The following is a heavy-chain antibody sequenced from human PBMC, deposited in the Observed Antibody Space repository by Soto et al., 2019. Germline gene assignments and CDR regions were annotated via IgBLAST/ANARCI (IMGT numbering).Heavy chain of an antibody. CDR3: AREGAGLYYYYYGMDV. D-gene: IGHD6-19*01. J-gene: IGHJ6*02. CDR1: GYTFTKYA. Sequence: QVQLVQSEAEVKTPGASVKVSCKASGYTFTKYAVSWMRQAPGQGLEWVGWISVYNGNTKYAESLQGRVTVTTDTSTTTVYMELRSLRSDDTAVYYCAREGAGLYYYYYGMDVWGQGTMVTVPS. V-gene: IGHV1-18*01. CDR2: ISVYNGNT.